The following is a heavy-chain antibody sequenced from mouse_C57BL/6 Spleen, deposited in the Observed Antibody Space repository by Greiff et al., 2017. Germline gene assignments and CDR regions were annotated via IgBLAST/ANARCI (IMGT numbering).Heavy chain of an antibody. CDR1: GFNIKDYY. V-gene: IGHV14-2*01. CDR3: AREDYYRSSLFAY. Sequence: VQLMQSGAELVKPGASVKLSCTASGFNIKDYYMHWVKQRTEQGLEWIGRIDPEDGETKYATKFQGKATIPADTSTNTAYLQLSSLTSEDTAVYYCAREDYYRSSLFAYWGQGTLVTVSA. CDR2: IDPEDGET. J-gene: IGHJ3*01. D-gene: IGHD1-1*01.